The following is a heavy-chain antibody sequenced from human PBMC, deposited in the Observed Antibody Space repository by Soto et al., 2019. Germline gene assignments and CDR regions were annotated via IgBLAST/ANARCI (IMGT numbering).Heavy chain of an antibody. V-gene: IGHV1-18*01. CDR3: AGPPLYNNISVYPNN. J-gene: IGHJ4*02. D-gene: IGHD3-22*01. CDR2: ISAYNGST. Sequence: ASVKVSCKASGYTFTSYGLSWVRQAPGQGLEWMGWISAYNGSTNYAQKLQGRVTISRDNAKNSLYLQMNSLRAEDTAVYYCAGPPLYNNISVYPNNWGREPRVTVS. CDR1: GYTFTSYG.